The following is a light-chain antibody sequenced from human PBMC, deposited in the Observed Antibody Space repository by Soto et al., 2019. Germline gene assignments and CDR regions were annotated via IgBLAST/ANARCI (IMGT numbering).Light chain of an antibody. V-gene: IGLV1-40*01. CDR1: SSNIGSVYD. CDR3: CSYASSRSAGV. J-gene: IGLJ3*02. Sequence: QSVLTQPPSVSGAPGQRVTVSCTGNSSNIGSVYDVHWYQQLSGSPPRLLISDDSNRPSGVSNRFSGSKSGASASLVIAGLQPEEEGNYYCCSYASSRSAGVFGGGTKVTVL. CDR2: DDS.